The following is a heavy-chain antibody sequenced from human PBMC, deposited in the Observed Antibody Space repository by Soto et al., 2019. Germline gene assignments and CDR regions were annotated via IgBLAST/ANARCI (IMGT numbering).Heavy chain of an antibody. CDR3: ARSVEGHFDY. J-gene: IGHJ4*02. Sequence: EVQLVESGGGLVQPGGSLRLSCAASGFTFRIYSMNWISQAPGKGLEWVSYMTSDMKTIHYADSVKGRFTISRDNARNSVYLQMTSLRDEDTAVYYCARSVEGHFDYWGQGTLVTVSS. V-gene: IGHV3-48*02. D-gene: IGHD6-19*01. CDR2: MTSDMKTI. CDR1: GFTFRIYS.